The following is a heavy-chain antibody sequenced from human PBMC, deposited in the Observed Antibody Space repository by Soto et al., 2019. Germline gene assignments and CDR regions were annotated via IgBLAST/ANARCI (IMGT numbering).Heavy chain of an antibody. V-gene: IGHV4-30-4*01. CDR1: GGSISSGDYY. J-gene: IGHJ5*02. Sequence: PSETLSLTCTVSGGSISSGDYYWSWIRQPPGKGLEWIGYIYYSGSTHYNPSLKSRVTISVDTSKNQFSLKLSSVTAADTAVYYCASNSYGYTFYDPWGQGTLVTVSS. CDR3: ASNSYGYTFYDP. CDR2: IYYSGST. D-gene: IGHD5-18*01.